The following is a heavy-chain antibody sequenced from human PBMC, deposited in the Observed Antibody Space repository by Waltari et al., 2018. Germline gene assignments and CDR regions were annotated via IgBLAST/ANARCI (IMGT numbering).Heavy chain of an antibody. CDR3: ARDPDYEISAGWFDP. CDR2: ISSSSSYI. CDR1: GLPFRSFR. Sequence: EVQLVESGGGLVKPGGSLRLSCSASGLPFRSFRMNGVRKAPGKGLEWVSSISSSSSYIYYADSVNGRFTISRDNAKNSLYLQMNSLRAEDTAVYYCARDPDYEISAGWFDPWGQGTLVTVSS. V-gene: IGHV3-21*01. D-gene: IGHD3-22*01. J-gene: IGHJ5*02.